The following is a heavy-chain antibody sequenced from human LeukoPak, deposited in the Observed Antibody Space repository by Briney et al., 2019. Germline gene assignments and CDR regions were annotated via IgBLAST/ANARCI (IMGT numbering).Heavy chain of an antibody. CDR3: AELGITMIGGV. Sequence: GGSLRLSCAASGFTFSNYWMSWVRQAPGKGLERVANIKQDGSDKYYVDSVKGRFTISRDNAKNSLYLQMNSLRAEDTAVYYCAELGITMIGGVWGKGTTVTISS. D-gene: IGHD3-10*02. J-gene: IGHJ6*04. V-gene: IGHV3-7*01. CDR1: GFTFSNYW. CDR2: IKQDGSDK.